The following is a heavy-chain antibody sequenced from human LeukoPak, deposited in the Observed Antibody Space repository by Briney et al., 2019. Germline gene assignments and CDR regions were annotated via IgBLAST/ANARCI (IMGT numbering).Heavy chain of an antibody. CDR2: INAGNGNT. D-gene: IGHD4-17*01. Sequence: ASVKVSCKASGYTFTSYAMHWVRQAPGQRLEWMGWINAGNGNTKYSQKFQGRVTITRDTSASTAYMELSSLRSEDTAVYYCARADDYGDYDHYYYGMDVWGQGTTVTVSS. J-gene: IGHJ6*02. CDR1: GYTFTSYA. V-gene: IGHV1-3*01. CDR3: ARADDYGDYDHYYYGMDV.